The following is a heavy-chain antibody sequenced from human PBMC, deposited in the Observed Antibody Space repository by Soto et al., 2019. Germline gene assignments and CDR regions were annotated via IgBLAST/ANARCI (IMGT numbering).Heavy chain of an antibody. D-gene: IGHD4-17*01. CDR2: IRSKANSYAT. Sequence: TGGSLRLSCAASGFTFSGSAMHWVRQASGKGLEWVGRIRSKANSYATAYAASVKGRFTISRDDSKNTAYLQMNSLKTEDTAVYYCTKTTVTTYYYYYYGMDVWGQGTTVTV. CDR3: TKTTVTTYYYYYYGMDV. V-gene: IGHV3-73*01. J-gene: IGHJ6*02. CDR1: GFTFSGSA.